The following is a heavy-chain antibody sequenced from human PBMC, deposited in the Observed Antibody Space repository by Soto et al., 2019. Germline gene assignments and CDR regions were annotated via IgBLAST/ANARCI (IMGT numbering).Heavy chain of an antibody. Sequence: GGSLRLSCAASGFTFSSYGMHWVRQAPGKGLEWVAVIWYDGSNKYYADSVKGRFTISRDNSKNTLYLQMNSLRAEDTAVYYCARDLVTSQKQPWGMDVWGQGTTVTVSS. CDR3: ARDLVTSQKQPWGMDV. J-gene: IGHJ6*02. CDR2: IWYDGSNK. CDR1: GFTFSSYG. D-gene: IGHD2-2*01. V-gene: IGHV3-33*01.